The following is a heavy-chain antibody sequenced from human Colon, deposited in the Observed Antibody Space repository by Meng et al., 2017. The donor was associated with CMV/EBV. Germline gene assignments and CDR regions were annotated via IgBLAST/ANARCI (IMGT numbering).Heavy chain of an antibody. CDR3: GTFGGDFDY. V-gene: IGHV1-2*02. D-gene: IGHD3-3*01. J-gene: IGHJ4*02. Sequence: QFPLMQLGAEMRETGASVTVSCNASGYTFTGYLIHWVRQAPGQGLEWMGWINPYSGDTIYAQKFEVGVTMTRDASITTAYLELSSLKSDDTAVYYCGTFGGDFDYWGQGTLVTVSS. CDR2: INPYSGDT. CDR1: GYTFTGYL.